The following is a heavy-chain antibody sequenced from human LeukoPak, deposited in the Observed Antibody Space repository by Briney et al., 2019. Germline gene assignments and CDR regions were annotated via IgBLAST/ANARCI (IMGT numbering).Heavy chain of an antibody. CDR2: IHFDGSIT. Sequence: GGSLRLSCAASGFIFSSYGMHWVRQAPGKGLEWMSFIHFDGSITYYADSVKGRFTISRDNSKNTIYLQMNSLRAEDTAVYYCAKDNYRGLGTLAFDIWGQGTLVTVSS. J-gene: IGHJ3*02. D-gene: IGHD3-10*01. V-gene: IGHV3-30*02. CDR1: GFIFSSYG. CDR3: AKDNYRGLGTLAFDI.